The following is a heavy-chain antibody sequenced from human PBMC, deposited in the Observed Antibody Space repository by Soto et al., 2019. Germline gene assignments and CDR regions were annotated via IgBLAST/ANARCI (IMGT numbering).Heavy chain of an antibody. CDR1: GFTFSSYA. Sequence: SLRLSCAASGFTFSSYAMSWVRQAPGKGLEWVSAISGSGGSTYYADSVKGRFTISRDNSKNTLYLQMNSLRAEDTAVYYCAKLYYDFWSGYSTPYYFDYWGQGTLVTAPQ. J-gene: IGHJ4*02. V-gene: IGHV3-23*01. CDR3: AKLYYDFWSGYSTPYYFDY. D-gene: IGHD3-3*01. CDR2: ISGSGGST.